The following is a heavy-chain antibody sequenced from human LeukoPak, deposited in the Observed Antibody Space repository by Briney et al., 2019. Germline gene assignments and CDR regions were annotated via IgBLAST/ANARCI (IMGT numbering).Heavy chain of an antibody. Sequence: ASVKVSCKASGGIFSTYGFHWVRQAPGQGLEWLGGIIPIFHTSHYAQKFQGRVTITADESTSTAYMELSSLRSEDTAVYYCAREDSSSSGHDYWGQGTLVTVSS. V-gene: IGHV1-69*13. CDR1: GGIFSTYG. D-gene: IGHD6-6*01. CDR2: IIPIFHTS. J-gene: IGHJ4*02. CDR3: AREDSSSSGHDY.